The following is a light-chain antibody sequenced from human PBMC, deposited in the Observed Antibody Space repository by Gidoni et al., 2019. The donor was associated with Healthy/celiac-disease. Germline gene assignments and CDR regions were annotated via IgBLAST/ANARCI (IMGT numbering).Light chain of an antibody. CDR1: QSISSW. V-gene: IGKV1-5*03. J-gene: IGKJ2*01. CDR3: QQYNSYSQYT. CDR2: KES. Sequence: DIQLTQSPSPLSASVGDRVTITCRASQSISSWLAWYQQKQGKAPERRIYKESSLESGVPSRFSGSGSGTEFTLTISSLQPDDVATYYCQQYNSYSQYTFGQGTKLEIK.